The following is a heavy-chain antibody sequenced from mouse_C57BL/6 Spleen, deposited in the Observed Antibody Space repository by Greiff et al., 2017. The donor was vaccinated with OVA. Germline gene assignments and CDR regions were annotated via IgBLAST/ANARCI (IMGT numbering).Heavy chain of an antibody. CDR2: IYPGDGDT. CDR1: GYAFSSSW. D-gene: IGHD2-3*01. Sequence: QVQLQQSGPELVKPGASVKISCKASGYAFSSSWMNWVKQRPGKGLEWIGRIYPGDGDTNYNGKFKGKATLTADQSPSTAYIQLSSLTSDDSAVYFCARSDGYYAMDYWGQGTSVTVSS. CDR3: ARSDGYYAMDY. J-gene: IGHJ4*01. V-gene: IGHV1-82*01.